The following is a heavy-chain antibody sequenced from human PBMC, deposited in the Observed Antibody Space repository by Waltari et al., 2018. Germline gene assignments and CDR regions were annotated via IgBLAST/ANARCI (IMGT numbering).Heavy chain of an antibody. Sequence: QVHLVESGGGVVQPGGSLRLSCAASGFTFSDYGMHWVRQAPGKGREWVAFRRYDASDIYYSDSVKGRFTISRDNSKNTLFLQMSSLRPEDTAVYYCAKVGVGLTTWYPFDVWGQGTMVTVSS. J-gene: IGHJ3*01. D-gene: IGHD1-1*01. CDR2: RRYDASDI. CDR3: AKVGVGLTTWYPFDV. CDR1: GFTFSDYG. V-gene: IGHV3-30*02.